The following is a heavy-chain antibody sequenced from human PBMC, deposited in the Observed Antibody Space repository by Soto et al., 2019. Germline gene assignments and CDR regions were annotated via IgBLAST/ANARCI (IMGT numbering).Heavy chain of an antibody. Sequence: QVTLKESGPVLVKPTETLTLTCTVSGFSLSNARMGVSWIRQPPGKALEWLEHIFSNDEKSYSTSLKSRLTISKDTSKSQVVLTMTNMDPVDTDTYHSARILQQLVQGYYYYGMDVWGQGTTVTVSS. CDR2: IFSNDEK. D-gene: IGHD6-13*01. CDR3: ARILQQLVQGYYYYGMDV. CDR1: GFSLSNARMG. J-gene: IGHJ6*02. V-gene: IGHV2-26*01.